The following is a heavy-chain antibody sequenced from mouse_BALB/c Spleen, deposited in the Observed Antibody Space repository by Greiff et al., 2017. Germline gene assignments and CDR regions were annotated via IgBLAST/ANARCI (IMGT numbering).Heavy chain of an antibody. Sequence: VQLQQSGPELVKPGASVKMSCKASGYTFTSYVMHWVKQKPGQGLEWIGYINPYNDGTKYNEKFKGKATLTSDKSSSTAYMELSSLTSEDSAVYNCARLAYSNYFAYWGEERLVTVSA. D-gene: IGHD2-5*01. CDR1: GYTFTSYV. V-gene: IGHV1-14*01. J-gene: IGHJ3*01. CDR2: INPYNDGT. CDR3: ARLAYSNYFAY.